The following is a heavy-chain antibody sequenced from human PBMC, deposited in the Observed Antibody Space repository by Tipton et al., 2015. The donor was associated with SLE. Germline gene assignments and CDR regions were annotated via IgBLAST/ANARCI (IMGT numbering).Heavy chain of an antibody. CDR2: INHSGST. D-gene: IGHD3-3*01. V-gene: IGHV4-34*01. CDR3: ARLGGRSGPYYFDY. Sequence: LRLSCAVYGGSFSGYYWSWIRQPPGKGLEWIGEINHSGSTNYNPSLKSRVTISVDTSKNQFSLKLSSVTAADTAVYYCARLGGRSGPYYFDYWGQGTLVTVSS. CDR1: GGSFSGYY. J-gene: IGHJ4*02.